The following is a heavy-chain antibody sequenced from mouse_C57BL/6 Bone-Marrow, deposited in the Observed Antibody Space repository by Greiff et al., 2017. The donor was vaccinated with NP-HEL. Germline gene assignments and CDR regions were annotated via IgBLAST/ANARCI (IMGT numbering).Heavy chain of an antibody. CDR3: AREYFFWYFDV. CDR1: GFTFSSYA. J-gene: IGHJ1*03. Sequence: EVMLVESGGGLVKPGGSLKLSCAASGFTFSSYAMSWVRQTPEKRLEWVATISDGGSYTYYPDNVKGRFTISRDNAKNNLYLQMSHLKSEDTAMYYCAREYFFWYFDVWGTGTTVTVSS. CDR2: ISDGGSYT. V-gene: IGHV5-4*01.